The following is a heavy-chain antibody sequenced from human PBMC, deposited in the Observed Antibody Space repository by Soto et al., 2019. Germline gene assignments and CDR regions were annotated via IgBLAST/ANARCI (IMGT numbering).Heavy chain of an antibody. Sequence: GSLRLACAAPVFILKMYWMHWVRHSPGKGLVWISRIYNDGTYSDYADSVRGRFTISRDNVNDTLYLQMNNLRAEDSGLYYCTRGPRPISTGTGAYWGQGTQVTVSS. J-gene: IGHJ4*02. CDR1: VFILKMYW. V-gene: IGHV3-74*01. CDR2: IYNDGTYS. CDR3: TRGPRPISTGTGAY. D-gene: IGHD3-10*01.